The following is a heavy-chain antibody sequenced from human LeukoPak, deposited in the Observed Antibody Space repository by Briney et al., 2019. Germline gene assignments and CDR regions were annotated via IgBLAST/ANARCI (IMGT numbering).Heavy chain of an antibody. Sequence: GGSLRLSCAASGFTFCNAWMSWVRQAPGKGLEWVGRIKSKTDGGTTDYAAPVKGRFTISRDDSKNTLYLQMNSLKTEDTAVYYCTTDKYSGSSKNFGYWGQGTLVTVSS. CDR2: IKSKTDGGTT. CDR3: TTDKYSGSSKNFGY. J-gene: IGHJ4*02. CDR1: GFTFCNAW. V-gene: IGHV3-15*01. D-gene: IGHD1-26*01.